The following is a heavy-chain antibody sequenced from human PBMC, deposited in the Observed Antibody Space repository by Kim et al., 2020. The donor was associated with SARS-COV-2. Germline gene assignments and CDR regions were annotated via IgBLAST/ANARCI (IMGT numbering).Heavy chain of an antibody. Sequence: YAQQFQGRVPITAAESTSTAYMELSSLRSEDTAVYYCAREAVVEPYYFDYWGQGTLVTVSS. V-gene: IGHV1-69*01. CDR3: AREAVVEPYYFDY. D-gene: IGHD2-2*01. J-gene: IGHJ4*02.